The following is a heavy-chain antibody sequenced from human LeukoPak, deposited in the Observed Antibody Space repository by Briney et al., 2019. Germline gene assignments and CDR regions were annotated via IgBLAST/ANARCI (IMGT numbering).Heavy chain of an antibody. CDR1: GFTFTSNW. CDR2: IKEDGSEK. V-gene: IGHV3-7*05. D-gene: IGHD3-10*01. CDR3: ATQTYGLFDY. J-gene: IGHJ4*02. Sequence: GGSLRLSCAASGFTFTSNWMSWVRPAPGKGLEWVANIKEDGSEKHYLDSAKGRFTISRDNAKNSLYRQTNSLRAEDTAVYYCATQTYGLFDYWGQGTLVTVSS.